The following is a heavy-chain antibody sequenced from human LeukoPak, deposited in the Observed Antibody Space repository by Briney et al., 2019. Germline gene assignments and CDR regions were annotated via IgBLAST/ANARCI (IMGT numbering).Heavy chain of an antibody. Sequence: ASVKVSCKASGYTFTGYYMHWVRQAPGQGLEWMGWINPNSGGTNYAQKFQGRITVTRDTSISTAYMELSRLRSDDTAVYYCARVAIVVVPAADAFDIWGQGTMVTVSS. D-gene: IGHD2-2*01. CDR2: INPNSGGT. CDR1: GYTFTGYY. J-gene: IGHJ3*02. V-gene: IGHV1-2*02. CDR3: ARVAIVVVPAADAFDI.